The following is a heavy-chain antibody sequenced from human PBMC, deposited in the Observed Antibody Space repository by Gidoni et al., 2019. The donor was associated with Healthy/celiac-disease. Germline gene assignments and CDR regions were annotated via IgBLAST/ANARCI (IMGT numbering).Heavy chain of an antibody. CDR1: GFTFSSYA. CDR3: AKDLSEAARPPYYFDY. CDR2: ISGSGGST. D-gene: IGHD6-6*01. V-gene: IGHV3-23*01. Sequence: EVQLLESGGGLVQPGGSLRLSCAASGFTFSSYAMSWVRQAPGKGLEWVSAISGSGGSTYYADSVKGRFTISRDNSKNTLYLQMNSLRAEDTAVYYCAKDLSEAARPPYYFDYWGQGTLVTVSS. J-gene: IGHJ4*02.